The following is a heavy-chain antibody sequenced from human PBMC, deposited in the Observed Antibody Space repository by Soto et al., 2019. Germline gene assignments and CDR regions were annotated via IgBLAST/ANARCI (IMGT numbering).Heavy chain of an antibody. J-gene: IGHJ6*03. CDR2: MNPNSGNT. D-gene: IGHD3-3*01. V-gene: IGHV1-8*02. CDR1: GYTFTSYA. Sequence: GASVKVSCKASGYTFTSYAMHWVRQAPGQRLEWMGWMNPNSGNTGYAQKFQGRVTMTRNTSISTAYMELSSLRSEDTAVYYCARAIDYDFGSGAYYYYYYYMDVWGKGTTVTVSS. CDR3: ARAIDYDFGSGAYYYYYYYMDV.